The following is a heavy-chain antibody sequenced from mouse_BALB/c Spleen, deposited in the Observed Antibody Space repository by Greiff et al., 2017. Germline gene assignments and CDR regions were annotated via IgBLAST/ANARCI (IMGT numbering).Heavy chain of an antibody. D-gene: IGHD2-2*01. CDR2: ISSGGST. Sequence: EVQLVESGGGLVKPGGSLKLSCAASGFTFSGYAMSWVRQTPEKRLEWVASISSGGSTYYPDSVKGRFTISRDNARNILYLQMSSLRSEDTAMYYCARGGGYPYWYFDVWGAGTTVTVSS. CDR1: GFTFSGYA. CDR3: ARGGGYPYWYFDV. J-gene: IGHJ1*01. V-gene: IGHV5-6-5*01.